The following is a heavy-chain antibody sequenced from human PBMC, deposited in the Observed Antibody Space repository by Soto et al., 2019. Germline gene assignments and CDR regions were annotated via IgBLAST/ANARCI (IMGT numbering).Heavy chain of an antibody. Sequence: XVSLRLSCAASGFTFSSYSMHWVRQAPGKGLEWVAVISYDGSNKYYADSVKGRFTISRDNSKNTLYLQMNSLRAEDTAVYYCARGGFNYYGMDVWGQGTTVTVSS. J-gene: IGHJ6*02. V-gene: IGHV3-30-3*01. CDR2: ISYDGSNK. CDR1: GFTFSSYS. D-gene: IGHD3-3*01. CDR3: ARGGFNYYGMDV.